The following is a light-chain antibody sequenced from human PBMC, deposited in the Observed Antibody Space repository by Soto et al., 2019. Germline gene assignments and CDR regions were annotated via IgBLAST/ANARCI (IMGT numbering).Light chain of an antibody. CDR1: QSVSSY. CDR2: DAS. V-gene: IGKV3-11*01. J-gene: IGKJ4*01. Sequence: EIVLTQSPATLSLSPGERATLSCRASQSVSSYLAWYQQKPAQAPRLLIYDASNRATGIPARFSGSGSGTDSTLTISSLEPEDFAVYYCQQRSNWPLTFGGGTKVEIK. CDR3: QQRSNWPLT.